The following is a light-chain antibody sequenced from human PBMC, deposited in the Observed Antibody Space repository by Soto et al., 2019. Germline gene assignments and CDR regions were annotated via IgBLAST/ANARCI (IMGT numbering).Light chain of an antibody. CDR3: QQSNSYPWT. CDR1: QSISRL. V-gene: IGKV1-5*03. Sequence: DIQMTQSPSTLSASVGDRVTITCRASQSISRLLAWCQQKPGKAPKLLIYKAASLESGVPSRFSGSGSGTEFTLTISSLQPDDFAAYYGQQSNSYPWTFGQGTKVEIK. CDR2: KAA. J-gene: IGKJ1*01.